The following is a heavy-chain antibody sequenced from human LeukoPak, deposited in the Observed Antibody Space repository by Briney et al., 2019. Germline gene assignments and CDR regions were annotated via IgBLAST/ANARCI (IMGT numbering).Heavy chain of an antibody. Sequence: SVKVSCKASGGTFSSYAISWVRQAPGQGLEWMGGIIPIFGTANYAQKLQGRVTMTTDTSTSTAYMELRSLRSDDTAVYYCARARARDYTNWFDPWGQGTLVTVSS. CDR1: GGTFSSYA. CDR3: ARARARDYTNWFDP. CDR2: IIPIFGTA. D-gene: IGHD3-16*01. J-gene: IGHJ5*02. V-gene: IGHV1-69*05.